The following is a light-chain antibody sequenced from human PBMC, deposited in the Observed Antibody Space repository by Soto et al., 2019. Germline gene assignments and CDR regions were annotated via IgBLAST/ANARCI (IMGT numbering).Light chain of an antibody. J-gene: IGLJ1*01. CDR2: GNS. Sequence: QSALTQPPSVSGAPGQRVTISCTGSSSNIGAGYDVHWYQQLPGTAPKLLIYGNSNRPSGVPDRFSGSKSGTSASLAITGLQAEDEADYSCQSYDSSLSGSYVFGTGTKLTVL. CDR3: QSYDSSLSGSYV. V-gene: IGLV1-40*01. CDR1: SSNIGAGYD.